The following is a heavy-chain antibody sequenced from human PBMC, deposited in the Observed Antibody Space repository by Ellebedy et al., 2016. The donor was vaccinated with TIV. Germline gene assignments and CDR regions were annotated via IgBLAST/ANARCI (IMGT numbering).Heavy chain of an antibody. V-gene: IGHV1-2*02. CDR2: IDPNSGDP. CDR1: GYTFIGYS. D-gene: IGHD6-6*01. Sequence: AASVKVSCKASGYTFIGYSIHWVRQAHGQGLEWMGYIDPNSGDPSYAQKFQGRVIMTRDTSITTAYMELSSLTSDDTALYFCARVGKRSPMSILYWGQGTQVTVSS. CDR3: ARVGKRSPMSILY. J-gene: IGHJ4*02.